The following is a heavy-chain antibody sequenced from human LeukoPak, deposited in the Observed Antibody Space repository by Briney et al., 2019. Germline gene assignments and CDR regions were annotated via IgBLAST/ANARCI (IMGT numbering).Heavy chain of an antibody. V-gene: IGHV1-46*01. D-gene: IGHD6-13*01. CDR3: AKDLQQQLVLDN. J-gene: IGHJ4*02. Sequence: GASVKVSCKASGYTFTSYYMHWVRQAPGQGLEWMAIINPIGGSTSYAQKFQGRVTMTRDTSTSTVYMELSSRRSEDTAVYYFAKDLQQQLVLDNWGQRTLFTVSS. CDR1: GYTFTSYY. CDR2: INPIGGST.